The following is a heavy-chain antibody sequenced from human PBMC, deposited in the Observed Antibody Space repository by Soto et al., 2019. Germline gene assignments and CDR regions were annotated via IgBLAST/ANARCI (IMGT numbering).Heavy chain of an antibody. Sequence: QVHLVQSGSEVKKPGSSVTVSCKASGGTFNTYTFSWLRQAPGHGLEWMGSILPIMGSVNYAHEFRGRLSITADPSTTTPYMELTSLTAHDTAIYYCARIPRYSYPTSDPLDNWGQGTLVTVAS. D-gene: IGHD2-15*01. V-gene: IGHV1-69*01. CDR2: ILPIMGSV. J-gene: IGHJ4*02. CDR1: GGTFNTYT. CDR3: ARIPRYSYPTSDPLDN.